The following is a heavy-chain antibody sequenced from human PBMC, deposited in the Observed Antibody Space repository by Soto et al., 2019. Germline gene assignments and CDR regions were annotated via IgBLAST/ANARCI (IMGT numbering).Heavy chain of an antibody. V-gene: IGHV3-23*01. CDR3: ATGLTAVAGGDVDY. CDR2: ISGSGGST. D-gene: IGHD6-19*01. J-gene: IGHJ4*02. CDR1: GFTFSSYA. Sequence: EVQLLESGGGLVQPGGSLRLSCAASGFTFSSYAMSWVRQAPGKGLEWVSAISGSGGSTYYADSVKGRFTISRDKSKNTLYLQMNSLRAADTAVYYCATGLTAVAGGDVDYWGQGSLVTVAA.